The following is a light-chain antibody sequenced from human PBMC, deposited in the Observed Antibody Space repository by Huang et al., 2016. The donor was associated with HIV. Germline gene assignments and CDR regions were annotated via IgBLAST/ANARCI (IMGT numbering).Light chain of an antibody. Sequence: EIVMTQSPATLSVSPGERATLSCRASQSVSSNSAWYQQKPGQAPRLLLYGASTRATGIPARFSGSGSGTEFTLTISSLQSEDFAVYYCQQYNNWPRTFGQGTKVEIK. V-gene: IGKV3-15*01. CDR2: GAS. J-gene: IGKJ1*01. CDR1: QSVSSN. CDR3: QQYNNWPRT.